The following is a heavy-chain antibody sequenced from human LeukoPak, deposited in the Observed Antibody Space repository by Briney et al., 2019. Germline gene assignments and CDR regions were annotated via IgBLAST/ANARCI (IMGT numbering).Heavy chain of an antibody. CDR3: ATGAHRQQWLVHQIDY. CDR1: GYTLTELS. Sequence: ASVKVSWKVSGYTLTELSMHWVRQAPGKGLEWMGGFDPEDGETIYAQKFQGRVTMTEDTSTDTAYMELSSLRSEDTAVYYCATGAHRQQWLVHQIDYWGQGTLVTVSS. CDR2: FDPEDGET. J-gene: IGHJ4*02. V-gene: IGHV1-24*01. D-gene: IGHD6-19*01.